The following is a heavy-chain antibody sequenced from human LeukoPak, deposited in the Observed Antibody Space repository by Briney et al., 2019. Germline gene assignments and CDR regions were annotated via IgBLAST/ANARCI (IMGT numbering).Heavy chain of an antibody. Sequence: ASVKVSCKASGYTFTGYYMHWVRQAPGQGLEWMGRINPNSGGTNYAQKFQGRVTMTRDTSISTAYMELSRLRSDDTAVYYCARDKAVAGRNGDYWGQGTLVTVSS. V-gene: IGHV1-2*06. J-gene: IGHJ4*02. CDR3: ARDKAVAGRNGDY. CDR2: INPNSGGT. CDR1: GYTFTGYY. D-gene: IGHD6-19*01.